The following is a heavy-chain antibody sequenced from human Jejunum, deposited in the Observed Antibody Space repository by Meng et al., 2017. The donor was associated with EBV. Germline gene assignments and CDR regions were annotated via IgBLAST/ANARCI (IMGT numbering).Heavy chain of an antibody. Sequence: RAGVEGKRPGSSVKLSCTASGDTFTSHGVGWVRLAPGQGPEWLGGIIPVFGTANYPLRFQDRVTITADKSTNTGYMELGGLRSDDTAVYYCARLFCGDDCFSTYYFDSWGQGTLVTVSS. CDR1: GDTFTSHG. V-gene: IGHV1-69*06. D-gene: IGHD2-21*01. CDR2: IIPVFGTA. J-gene: IGHJ4*02. CDR3: ARLFCGDDCFSTYYFDS.